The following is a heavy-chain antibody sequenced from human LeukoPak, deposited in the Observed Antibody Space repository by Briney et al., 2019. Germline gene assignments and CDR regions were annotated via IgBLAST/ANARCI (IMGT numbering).Heavy chain of an antibody. D-gene: IGHD3-10*01. CDR2: INPNSGGT. CDR1: GYTFTGYY. Sequence: ASVEVSFKASGYTFTGYYMHWVRQAPGQGLEWMGWINPNSGGTNYAQKFQGRVTMTRDTSISTAYMELNRLRSDDTAVYYCARDRDYGSGIFDYWGQGTLVTVSS. V-gene: IGHV1-2*02. CDR3: ARDRDYGSGIFDY. J-gene: IGHJ4*02.